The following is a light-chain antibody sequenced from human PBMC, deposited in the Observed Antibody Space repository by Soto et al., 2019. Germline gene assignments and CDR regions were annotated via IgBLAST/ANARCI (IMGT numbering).Light chain of an antibody. J-gene: IGLJ2*01. Sequence: QSALTQPASVSGSPGQSFTISCTGTSSDVGGYNYVSWYQQHPGKAPKLMIYDVSNRPSGVSNRFSGSKSGNTASLTISGLHAEDEADYYCSSYTSSSTLVFGGGTQLTVL. CDR2: DVS. CDR1: SSDVGGYNY. V-gene: IGLV2-14*01. CDR3: SSYTSSSTLV.